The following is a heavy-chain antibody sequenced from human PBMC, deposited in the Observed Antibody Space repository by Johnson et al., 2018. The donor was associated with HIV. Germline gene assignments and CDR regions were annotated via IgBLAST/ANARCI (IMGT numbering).Heavy chain of an antibody. CDR2: IWYDGSNK. V-gene: IGHV3-33*01. Sequence: QVQLVESGGGVVQPGRSLRLSCAASGFTFSSYGMHWVRQAPGKGLEWVAVIWYDGSNKYYADSVKGRFTISRDNSKNTLYLQMNSLRAEDTAVYYCARSGGSYRRAHDAFDIWGQGTMVTVSS. CDR3: ARSGGSYRRAHDAFDI. D-gene: IGHD1-26*01. CDR1: GFTFSSYG. J-gene: IGHJ3*02.